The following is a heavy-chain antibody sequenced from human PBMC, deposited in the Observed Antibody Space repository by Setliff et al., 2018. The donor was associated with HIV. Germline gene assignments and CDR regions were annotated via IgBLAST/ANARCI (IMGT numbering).Heavy chain of an antibody. J-gene: IGHJ4*02. V-gene: IGHV1-69*13. CDR1: GGTFSSYA. CDR2: IIPIFGTA. D-gene: IGHD2-21*01. Sequence: GASVKVSCKASGGTFSSYAISWVRQAPGQGLEWMGGIIPIFGTANYAQKFQGRVTITADESTSTAYMELYNLRSEDTAMYYCTRGRGIIGALVYWGQGTLVTVSS. CDR3: TRGRGIIGALVY.